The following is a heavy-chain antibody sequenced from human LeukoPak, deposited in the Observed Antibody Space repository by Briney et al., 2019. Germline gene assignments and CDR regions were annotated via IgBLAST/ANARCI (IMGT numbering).Heavy chain of an antibody. CDR2: ISSSSSYI. CDR3: ARDLYSSSWYNWFDP. Sequence: GGSLRLSCAASGFTFSSYSMNWVRQAPGKWLEWVSSISSSSSYIYYADSVKGRFTISRDNAKNSLYLQMNSLRAEDTAVCYCARDLYSSSWYNWFDPWGQGTLVTVSS. V-gene: IGHV3-21*01. D-gene: IGHD6-13*01. CDR1: GFTFSSYS. J-gene: IGHJ5*02.